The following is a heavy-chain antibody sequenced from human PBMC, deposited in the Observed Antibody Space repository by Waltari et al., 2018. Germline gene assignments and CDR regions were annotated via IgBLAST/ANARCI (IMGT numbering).Heavy chain of an antibody. CDR1: GFTFSSYW. J-gene: IGHJ4*02. Sequence: EVKLVESGGGLVQPGGSLRLSFAASGFTFSSYWMPWVRQVPGKGLVWVSRINSDGSSTNYADSVKGRFTISRDNAKNTLYLQMNSLRAEDTAVYYCAGLRLVDYWAREPWSLSPQ. CDR3: AGLRLVDY. CDR2: INSDGSST. V-gene: IGHV3-74*01. D-gene: IGHD6-25*01.